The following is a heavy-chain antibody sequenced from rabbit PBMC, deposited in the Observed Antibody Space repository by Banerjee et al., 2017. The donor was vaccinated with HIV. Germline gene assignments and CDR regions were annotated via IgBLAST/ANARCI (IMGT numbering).Heavy chain of an antibody. CDR3: ARGDAGVSGIYLGL. V-gene: IGHV1S40*01. J-gene: IGHJ6*01. D-gene: IGHD1-1*01. CDR2: IYTGDGGT. Sequence: QSLEESGGGLVKPGASLTLTCTASGFSFSSSYYMCWVRQAPGKGLEWIACIYTGDGGTYYASWAKGRFTISKTSSTTVTLQLTSLTVADTATYFCARGDAGVSGIYLGLWGQGTLVTVS. CDR1: GFSFSSSYY.